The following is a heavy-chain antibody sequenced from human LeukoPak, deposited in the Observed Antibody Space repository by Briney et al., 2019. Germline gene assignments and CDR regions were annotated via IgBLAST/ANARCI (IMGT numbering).Heavy chain of an antibody. CDR3: ARSGGYSGYDVDY. J-gene: IGHJ4*02. D-gene: IGHD5-12*01. Sequence: PSETLSLTCTVSGGSINTYYWHWMRQPPGKGLEWIGYISYSGRTNYNPSPKSRVTTSIDKSRNQFSLNLRSVTAADTAVYYCARSGGYSGYDVDYWGQGTLVTVSS. V-gene: IGHV4-59*01. CDR2: ISYSGRT. CDR1: GGSINTYY.